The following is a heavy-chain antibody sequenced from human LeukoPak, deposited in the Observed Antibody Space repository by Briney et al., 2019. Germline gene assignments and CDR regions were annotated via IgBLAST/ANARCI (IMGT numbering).Heavy chain of an antibody. J-gene: IGHJ3*02. Sequence: GGSLRLSCAASGFTFDDYGMSWVRQAPGKGLEWVSGINWNGGSTGYADSVKGRFTISRDNAKNSLYLQMNSLRAEDTAVYYCARGIWEDSGLDIWGQGTMVTVSS. CDR2: INWNGGST. CDR3: ARGIWEDSGLDI. CDR1: GFTFDDYG. V-gene: IGHV3-20*04. D-gene: IGHD1-26*01.